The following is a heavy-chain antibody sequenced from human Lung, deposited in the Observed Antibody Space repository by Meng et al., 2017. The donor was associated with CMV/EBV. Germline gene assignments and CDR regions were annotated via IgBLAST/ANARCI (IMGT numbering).Heavy chain of an antibody. CDR1: GFTFNSYW. J-gene: IGHJ5*02. CDR2: IKHDGSET. CDR3: ARGSGDYGA. D-gene: IGHD3-10*01. Sequence: GGSLRLSCAASGFTFNSYWMSWVRQAPGEGLEWVGNIKHDGSETHYLDSVKGRFTISRDNVKKSMYLQMNSLRVDDTAVYFCARGSGDYGAWGQGTLVTVSS. V-gene: IGHV3-7*04.